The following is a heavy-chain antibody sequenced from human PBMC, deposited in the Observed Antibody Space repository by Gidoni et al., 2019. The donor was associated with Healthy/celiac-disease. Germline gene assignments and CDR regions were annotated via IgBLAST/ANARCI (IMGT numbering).Heavy chain of an antibody. CDR3: ARGAVAGIILWYFDL. D-gene: IGHD6-19*01. CDR2: IIPIFGTA. V-gene: IGHV1-69*01. CDR1: GGTFSSYP. Sequence: QVQLVQSGAAVKKPGSPVKVSCKASGGTFSSYPSSWVRQAPGQGLEWMGGIIPIFGTANYAQKFQGRVTITADESTSTAYMELSSLRSEDTAVYYCARGAVAGIILWYFDLWGRGTLVTVSS. J-gene: IGHJ2*01.